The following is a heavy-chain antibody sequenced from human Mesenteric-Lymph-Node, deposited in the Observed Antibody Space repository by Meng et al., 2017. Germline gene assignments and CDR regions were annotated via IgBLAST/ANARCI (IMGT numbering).Heavy chain of an antibody. CDR1: GYTFTSYY. J-gene: IGHJ3*01. V-gene: IGHV1-46*01. CDR2: INPSGGST. D-gene: IGHD3-22*01. Sequence: ASVKVSCKASGYTFTSYYMHWVRQAPGQGLEWMGIINPSGGSTSYAQKFQGRVTMTRDTSTSTVYMELRSLRSDDTAVYYCAKDGDYDSSGYWGADAFDLWGQGTMVTVSS. CDR3: AKDGDYDSSGYWGADAFDL.